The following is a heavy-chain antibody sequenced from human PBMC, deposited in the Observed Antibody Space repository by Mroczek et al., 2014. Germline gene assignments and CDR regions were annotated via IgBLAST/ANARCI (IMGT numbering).Heavy chain of an antibody. CDR1: GFTFSSYS. CDR3: ARDFDAYCGGDCYHDAFDI. CDR2: ISSSSSYI. J-gene: IGHJ3*02. V-gene: IGHV3-21*01. Sequence: VQLVQSGGGLVKPGGSLRLSCAASGFTFSSYSMNWVRQAPGKGLEWVSSISSSSSYIYYADSVKGRFTISRDNAKNSLYLQMNSLRAEDTAVYYCARDFDAYCGGDCYHDAFDIWGQGTMSPSLQ. D-gene: IGHD2-21*02.